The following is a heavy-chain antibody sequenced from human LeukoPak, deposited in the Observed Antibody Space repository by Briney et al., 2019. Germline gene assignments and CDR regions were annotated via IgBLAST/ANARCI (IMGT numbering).Heavy chain of an antibody. D-gene: IGHD6-13*01. V-gene: IGHV3-23*01. Sequence: GGSLRLSCAASGFTFSSYSMNWVRQAPGKGLEWVSAISGSGDSTYYGDSVKGRFTISRDNSKNTLYLQMNSLRAEDTAVYYCAKTRPLDSSSWSHGDYWGQGTLVTVSP. CDR2: ISGSGDST. CDR1: GFTFSSYS. J-gene: IGHJ4*02. CDR3: AKTRPLDSSSWSHGDY.